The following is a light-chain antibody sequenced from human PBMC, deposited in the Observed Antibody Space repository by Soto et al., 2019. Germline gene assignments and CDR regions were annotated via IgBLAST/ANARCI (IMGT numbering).Light chain of an antibody. CDR1: QSVSTY. V-gene: IGKV1-6*01. CDR2: AAS. CDR3: LQDINYPWT. J-gene: IGKJ1*01. Sequence: IQMTQFPSSLSASVGDSVTISCRASQSVSTYLNWYQQKPGKAPELLIYAASSLQSGVPSRFSGSGSGTDFTLAISSLQPEDSATYYCLQDINYPWTFGQGTKVDIK.